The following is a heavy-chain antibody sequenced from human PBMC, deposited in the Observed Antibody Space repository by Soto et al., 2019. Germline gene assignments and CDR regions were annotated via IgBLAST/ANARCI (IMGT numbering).Heavy chain of an antibody. CDR3: ARELQGLYYFDY. CDR1: GYTFIDYY. V-gene: IGHV1-2*02. CDR2: ISPRSGGT. Sequence: GASVKVSCKASGYTFIDYYIHWVRQAPGQGLEWVGWISPRSGGTNYAQQFQGRVTITRDTSASTAYMELSSLRSDDTAVYYCARELQGLYYFDYWGQGTLVTVSS. D-gene: IGHD4-4*01. J-gene: IGHJ4*02.